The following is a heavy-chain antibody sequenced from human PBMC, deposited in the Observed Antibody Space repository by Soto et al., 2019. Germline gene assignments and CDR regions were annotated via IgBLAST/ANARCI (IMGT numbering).Heavy chain of an antibody. Sequence: SETLSLTCTVSGGSISSYYWSWIRQPPGKGLEWIGYIYYSGSTNYNPSLKSRVTISVDTSKNQFSLKLSSVTAADTAVYYCARHPVDYSNYPYFDYWGQGTLVTVSS. CDR2: IYYSGST. V-gene: IGHV4-59*08. D-gene: IGHD4-4*01. CDR1: GGSISSYY. CDR3: ARHPVDYSNYPYFDY. J-gene: IGHJ4*02.